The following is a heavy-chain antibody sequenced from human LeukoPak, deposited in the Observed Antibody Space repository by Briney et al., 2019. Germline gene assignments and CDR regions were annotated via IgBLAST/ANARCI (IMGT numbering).Heavy chain of an antibody. CDR2: ISGSGGST. CDR1: GFTFSSYA. CDR3: AKDLIVAVQAAFDY. V-gene: IGHV3-23*01. Sequence: PVGSLRLSCAASGFTFSSYAMSWVRQAPGKGLEWVSAISGSGGSTYYADSVKGRFTISRDNSKNTLYLQMNSLRAEDTAVYYCAKDLIVAVQAAFDYWGQGTLVNVSS. D-gene: IGHD2-2*01. J-gene: IGHJ4*02.